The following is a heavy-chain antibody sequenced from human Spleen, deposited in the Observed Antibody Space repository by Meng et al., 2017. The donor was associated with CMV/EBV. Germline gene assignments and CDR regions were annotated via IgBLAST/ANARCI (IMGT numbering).Heavy chain of an antibody. V-gene: IGHV1-2*02. J-gene: IGHJ1*01. CDR2: INPYSGDT. CDR1: GYTFTGHY. Sequence: SGYTFTGHYLHWVRQAPGQGLEWMGWINPYSGDTNFAQKFQGRITMTRDTSISTAYVELRGLRSDDTAFYFCAREDVALVTGLFDIWGRGTLVTVSS. D-gene: IGHD5-18*01. CDR3: AREDVALVTGLFDI.